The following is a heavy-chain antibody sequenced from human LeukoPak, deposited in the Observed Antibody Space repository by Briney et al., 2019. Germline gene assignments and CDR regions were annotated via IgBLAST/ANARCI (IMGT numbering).Heavy chain of an antibody. CDR1: GYTFTGYY. CDR2: INPNSGGT. Sequence: ASVKVSCKASGYTFTGYYMHWVRQAPGQGLEWMGWINPNSGGTNYAQKFQGRVTMTGDTSITTAYMELNRLRSDDTAVYYCARVAPAAIFSSDPWGQGTLVTVSS. V-gene: IGHV1-2*02. J-gene: IGHJ5*02. D-gene: IGHD2-2*02. CDR3: ARVAPAAIFSSDP.